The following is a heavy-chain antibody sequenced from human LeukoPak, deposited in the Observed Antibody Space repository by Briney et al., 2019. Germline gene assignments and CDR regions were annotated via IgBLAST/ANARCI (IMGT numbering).Heavy chain of an antibody. CDR1: GGSISSYY. CDR2: IYSSGST. J-gene: IGHJ4*02. V-gene: IGHV4-4*07. D-gene: IGHD6-19*01. Sequence: SETLSLTCTVSGGSISSYYWSWIRQPAGKGLEWIGRIYSSGSTNYNPSLKSRVTMSVDTSKNQFSLKLSSVTAADTAVYYCAGTPSGWEKGDYWGQGTLVTVSS. CDR3: AGTPSGWEKGDY.